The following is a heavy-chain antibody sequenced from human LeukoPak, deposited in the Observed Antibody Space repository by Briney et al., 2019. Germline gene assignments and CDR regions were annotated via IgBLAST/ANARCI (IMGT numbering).Heavy chain of an antibody. CDR2: IIPIFGTA. V-gene: IGHV1-69*13. Sequence: SVKVSFKASGGTFSSYAISWVRQAPGQGLEWMGGIIPIFGTANYAQKFQGRVTITADESTSTAYMELSSLRSEDTAVYYCAVRIGYCSGGSCYDYWGQGTLVTVSS. D-gene: IGHD2-15*01. CDR3: AVRIGYCSGGSCYDY. CDR1: GGTFSSYA. J-gene: IGHJ4*02.